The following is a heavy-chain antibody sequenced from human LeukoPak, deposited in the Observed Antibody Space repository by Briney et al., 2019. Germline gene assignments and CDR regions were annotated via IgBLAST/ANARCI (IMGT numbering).Heavy chain of an antibody. D-gene: IGHD2-21*02. J-gene: IGHJ4*02. V-gene: IGHV3-23*01. CDR2: ISGSGGST. CDR1: GFIFSDYY. Sequence: GGSLRLSCAASGFIFSDYYMSWIRQAPGKGLEWVSAISGSGGSTYYADSVKGRFTISRDNSKNTLYLQMNSLRAEDTAVYYCAKGSTIVVVTATFDYWGQGTLVTVSS. CDR3: AKGSTIVVVTATFDY.